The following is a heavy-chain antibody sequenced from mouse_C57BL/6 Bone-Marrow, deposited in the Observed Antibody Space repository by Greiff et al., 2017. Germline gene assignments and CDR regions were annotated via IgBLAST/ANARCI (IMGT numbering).Heavy chain of an antibody. D-gene: IGHD1-1*01. Sequence: QVQLQQSGPELVRPGVSVKISCKGSGYTFTDYAMHWVKQSLAKSLEWIGVISTYYGDASYNQKFKDKATMTVDKSSSTAYMELARLTSEDSAVYYCARLGIITTVGTFAYWGQGTLVTVSA. CDR1: GYTFTDYA. J-gene: IGHJ3*01. V-gene: IGHV1-67*01. CDR3: ARLGIITTVGTFAY. CDR2: ISTYYGDA.